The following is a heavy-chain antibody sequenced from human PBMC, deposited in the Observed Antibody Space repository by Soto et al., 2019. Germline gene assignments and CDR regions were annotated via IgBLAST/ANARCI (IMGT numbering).Heavy chain of an antibody. J-gene: IGHJ6*02. D-gene: IGHD1-26*01. Sequence: GASVKVSCKASGYTFTGYYMHWVRQAPGQGLEWMGWINPNSGGTNYAQKFQGRVTMTRDTSISTAYMELSRLRSDDTAVYYCARERATTDYYYGMDVWGQGTTVTVS. CDR2: INPNSGGT. CDR3: ARERATTDYYYGMDV. CDR1: GYTFTGYY. V-gene: IGHV1-2*02.